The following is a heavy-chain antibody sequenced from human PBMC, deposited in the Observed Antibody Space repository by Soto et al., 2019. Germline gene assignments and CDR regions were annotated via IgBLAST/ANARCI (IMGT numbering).Heavy chain of an antibody. CDR1: GGSISSSSYY. J-gene: IGHJ4*02. CDR2: IYYSGST. D-gene: IGHD6-19*01. CDR3: ARVVLSVDTYYFDY. V-gene: IGHV4-39*07. Sequence: SETLSLTCTVSGGSISSSSYYWGWIRQPPGKGLEWIGSIYYSGSTYYNPSLKSRVTISVDTSKNQFSLKLSSVTAADTAVYYCARVVLSVDTYYFDYWGQGTLVTVSS.